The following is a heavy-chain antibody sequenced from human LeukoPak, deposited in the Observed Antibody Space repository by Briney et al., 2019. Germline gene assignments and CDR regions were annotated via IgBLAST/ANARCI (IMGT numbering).Heavy chain of an antibody. J-gene: IGHJ5*02. Sequence: GGSLRLSCAASGFTFSGFWMHWVRQAPGKGLVWVSCISFDGSDATYADSVKGRFTISRDNAKNTLHLQMDSLTVEDTAVYYCAVSNWMDPWVQGTLVTVSS. CDR3: AVSNWMDP. CDR2: ISFDGSDA. V-gene: IGHV3-74*01. CDR1: GFTFSGFW.